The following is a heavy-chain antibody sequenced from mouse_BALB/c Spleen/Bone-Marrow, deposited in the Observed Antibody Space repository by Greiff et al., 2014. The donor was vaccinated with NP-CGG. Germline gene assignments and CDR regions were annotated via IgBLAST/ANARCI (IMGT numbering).Heavy chain of an antibody. V-gene: IGHV1-18*01. CDR1: GYTFTDYN. CDR2: INPNNGGT. D-gene: IGHD4-1*01. CDR3: VREDWDGDFDY. J-gene: IGHJ2*01. Sequence: DVKLQESGPELVKPGASVKIPCKASGYTFTDYNMDWVKQSHGKSLEWIGDINPNNGGTIYNQKFKDKATLTVGKSSSTAYMELRSLTSEDTAVYYCVREDWDGDFDYWGQGTILTVSS.